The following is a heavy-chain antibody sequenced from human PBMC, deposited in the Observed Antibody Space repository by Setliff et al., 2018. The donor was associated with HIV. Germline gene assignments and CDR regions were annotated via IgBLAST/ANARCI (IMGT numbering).Heavy chain of an antibody. CDR2: INQDGSEK. Sequence: GGSLRLSCAASGFTFSDYWMSWVRQAPGKGLEWVANINQDGSEKYYLDSVKGRFTISRDNADNSLYLQMNRLRAEETAVYYCARGKDTFIWGQGTMVTVSS. CDR1: GFTFSDYW. CDR3: ARGKDTFI. V-gene: IGHV3-7*01. J-gene: IGHJ3*02.